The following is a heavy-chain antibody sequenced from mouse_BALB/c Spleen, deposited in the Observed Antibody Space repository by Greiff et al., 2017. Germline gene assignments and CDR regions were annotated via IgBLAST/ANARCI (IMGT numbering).Heavy chain of an antibody. V-gene: IGHV5-15*02. J-gene: IGHJ2*01. D-gene: IGHD1-1*01. CDR2: ISNLAYSI. Sequence: EVQRVESGGGLVQPGGSRKLSCAASGFTFSDYGMAWVRQDPGKGPEWVAFISNLAYSIYYADTVTGRFTISRENAKNTLYLEMSSLRSEDTDMYYCAREYYGSQYYFDYWGQGTTLTVSS. CDR1: GFTFSDYG. CDR3: AREYYGSQYYFDY.